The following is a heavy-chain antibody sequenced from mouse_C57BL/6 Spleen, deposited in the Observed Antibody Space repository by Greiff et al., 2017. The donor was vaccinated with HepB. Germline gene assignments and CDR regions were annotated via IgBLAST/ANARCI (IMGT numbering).Heavy chain of an antibody. J-gene: IGHJ4*01. V-gene: IGHV1-52*01. D-gene: IGHD1-1*01. Sequence: VQLQQPGAELVRPGSSVKLSCKASGYTFTSYWMHWVKQRPIQGLEWIGNIDPSDSETHYNQKFKDKATLTVDKSSSTAYMHLSSLTSEDSAVYYCARSYYGSSHAMDYWGQGTSVTVSS. CDR1: GYTFTSYW. CDR3: ARSYYGSSHAMDY. CDR2: IDPSDSET.